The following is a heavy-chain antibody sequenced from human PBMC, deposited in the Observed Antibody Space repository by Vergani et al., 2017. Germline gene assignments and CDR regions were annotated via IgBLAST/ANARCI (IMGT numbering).Heavy chain of an antibody. CDR1: GFTFGYYA. J-gene: IGHJ3*02. Sequence: EVQLVESGGDFVQPGGSLTLSCTASGFTFGYYAMDWFRQAPGQGLEWVGGIRSKAYGQATIYAASLKGRFTISRDDSKSIAYLQMNNLQTEDTAMYYCVRDQVTMLRGSDALDIWGQGTMVTVSS. D-gene: IGHD3-10*01. CDR3: VRDQVTMLRGSDALDI. CDR2: IRSKAYGQAT. V-gene: IGHV3-49*03.